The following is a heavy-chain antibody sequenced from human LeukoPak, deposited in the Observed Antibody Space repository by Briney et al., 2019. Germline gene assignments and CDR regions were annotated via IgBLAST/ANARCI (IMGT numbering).Heavy chain of an antibody. CDR2: IKQDGSEK. V-gene: IGHV3-7*01. Sequence: GGSLRLSCAASGFTFSSYWMSWVRQAPGKGLEWVANIKQDGSEKYYVDSVKGRFTISRDNANNSLYLQMNSLRAEDTAVYYCARVFYDILSGYYTEEYFQHWGQGTLVTVSS. CDR3: ARVFYDILSGYYTEEYFQH. CDR1: GFTFSSYW. J-gene: IGHJ1*01. D-gene: IGHD3-9*01.